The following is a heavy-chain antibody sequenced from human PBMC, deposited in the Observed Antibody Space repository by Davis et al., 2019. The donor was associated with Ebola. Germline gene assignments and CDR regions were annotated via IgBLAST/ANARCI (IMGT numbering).Heavy chain of an antibody. CDR3: ARVSVYYGSGSYYNFEWDYGMDV. Sequence: SSVTVSCMASAGTFISYALSWLRPAPGQGLEWMGGIIPIFGTANYAQKFQGRVTITADKSTSTAYMELSSLRSEDTAVYYCARVSVYYGSGSYYNFEWDYGMDVWGQGTTVTVSS. CDR1: AGTFISYA. J-gene: IGHJ6*02. V-gene: IGHV1-69*06. CDR2: IIPIFGTA. D-gene: IGHD3-10*01.